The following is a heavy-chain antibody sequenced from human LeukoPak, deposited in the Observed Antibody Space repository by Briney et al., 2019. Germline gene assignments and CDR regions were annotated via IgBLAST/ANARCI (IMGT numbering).Heavy chain of an antibody. CDR1: GYSFTNYW. CDR3: ARSPWNSYDY. V-gene: IGHV5-10-1*01. J-gene: IGHJ4*02. Sequence: GESLRISCKGSGYSFTNYWISWVRQMPGKGLEWMGRVDPSDSSSDYSPSFQGHVTISVDKSISTAYLQWSSLKASDTAMYYCARSPWNSYDYWGQGTLVTVSS. D-gene: IGHD5-12*01. CDR2: VDPSDSSS.